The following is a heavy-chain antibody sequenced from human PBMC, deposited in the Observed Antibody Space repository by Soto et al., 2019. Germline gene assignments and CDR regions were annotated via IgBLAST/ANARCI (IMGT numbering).Heavy chain of an antibody. V-gene: IGHV2-5*02. CDR3: VQSRCGGDCLQSYSSHSYYGLDV. J-gene: IGHJ6*02. D-gene: IGHD2-21*02. CDR2: IYWDDDK. Sequence: QITLKESGPTLAKPTQTLTLTCTFSGFSLSTIGVGVGWIRQPPGKALEWLALIYWDDDKRYSPSLKSRLTVTKDTSKNQVVLTMTNMDPVDTATYYCVQSRCGGDCLQSYSSHSYYGLDVWGQGTTVTVSS. CDR1: GFSLSTIGVG.